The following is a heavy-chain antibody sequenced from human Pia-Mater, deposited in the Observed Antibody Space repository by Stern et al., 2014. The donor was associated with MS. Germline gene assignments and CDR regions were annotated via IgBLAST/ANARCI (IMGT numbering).Heavy chain of an antibody. CDR2: ISNDGNEK. J-gene: IGHJ6*02. D-gene: IGHD2-15*01. CDR1: GFTLRSYG. Sequence: VQLVESGGGVVQPGRSLRLSCAASGFTLRSYGMHWVRQAPGKGLEWVAVISNDGNEKYYTDSVKGRFTISRDNSKNTLYLQMNSLRIEDTAVYYCAKDRLFCSGGGCYAMDVWGQVTTVTVSS. CDR3: AKDRLFCSGGGCYAMDV. V-gene: IGHV3-30*18.